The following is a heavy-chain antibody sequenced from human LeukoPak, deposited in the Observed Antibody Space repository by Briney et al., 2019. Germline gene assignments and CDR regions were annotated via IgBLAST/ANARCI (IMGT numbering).Heavy chain of an antibody. CDR1: GFTLDDYT. J-gene: IGHJ4*02. CDR2: ITWDGEST. CDR3: VKDYYYDRRGYPALDY. Sequence: GGSLRLSCAASGFTLDDYTLYWSRQAPGKGLDWVSLITWDGESTSNADSVKGQFLISRDSRKTTLHLQMNSLRSEDTALYYCVKDYYYDRRGYPALDYWGQGTLVSVSS. V-gene: IGHV3-43*01. D-gene: IGHD3-22*01.